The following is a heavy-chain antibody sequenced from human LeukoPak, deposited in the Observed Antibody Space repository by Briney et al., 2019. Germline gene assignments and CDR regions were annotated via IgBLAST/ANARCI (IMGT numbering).Heavy chain of an antibody. CDR3: AKATDYYDSSGLFDY. V-gene: IGHV3-30*18. CDR1: GFTFSSYG. CDR2: ISYDGSNK. D-gene: IGHD3-22*01. Sequence: TGGSLRLSGAASGFTFSSYGMHWVRQAPGQGLEGVAVISYDGSNKYYADSVKGRFTISRDNSKNTLYLQMNSLRAEDTAVYYCAKATDYYDSSGLFDYWGQGTLVTVSS. J-gene: IGHJ4*02.